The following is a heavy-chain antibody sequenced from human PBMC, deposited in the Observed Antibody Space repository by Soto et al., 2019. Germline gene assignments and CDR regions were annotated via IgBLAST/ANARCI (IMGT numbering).Heavy chain of an antibody. CDR2: ISYDGSNK. V-gene: IGHV3-30*18. Sequence: GGSLRLSCAASGFTFSSYGMHWVRQAPGKGLEWVAVISYDGSNKYYADSVKGRFTIPRDNSKNTLYLQMNSLRAEDTAVYYCAKGSAYYYDSSGYYYNWGQGTLVTVSS. CDR3: AKGSAYYYDSSGYYYN. J-gene: IGHJ4*02. D-gene: IGHD3-22*01. CDR1: GFTFSSYG.